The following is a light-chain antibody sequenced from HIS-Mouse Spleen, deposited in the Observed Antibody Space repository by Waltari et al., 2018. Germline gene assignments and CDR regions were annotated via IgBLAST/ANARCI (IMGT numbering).Light chain of an antibody. CDR2: EDS. J-gene: IGLJ2*01. Sequence: SYELTQPPSVSVSPGQTARITCSGGALPKKYSYLSQQKSGQAPVLVIYEDSKRPSGIPERFSGASSGTMATLTISGAQVEDEADYYCYSTDSSGNHRVFGGGTKLTVL. V-gene: IGLV3-10*01. CDR1: ALPKKY. CDR3: YSTDSSGNHRV.